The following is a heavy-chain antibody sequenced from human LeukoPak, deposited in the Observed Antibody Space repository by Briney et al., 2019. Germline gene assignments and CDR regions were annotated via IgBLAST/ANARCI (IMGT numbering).Heavy chain of an antibody. CDR1: GFTFSSYA. D-gene: IGHD1-20*01. J-gene: IGHJ4*02. V-gene: IGHV3-30-3*01. CDR3: AREYDWNVDY. Sequence: GRSLRLSCAAPGFTFSSYAMHWVRQAPGKGLEWVAVISYDGSNKYYADSVKGQFTISRDNSKNTLYLQMNSLRAEDTAVYYCAREYDWNVDYWGQGTLVTVSS. CDR2: ISYDGSNK.